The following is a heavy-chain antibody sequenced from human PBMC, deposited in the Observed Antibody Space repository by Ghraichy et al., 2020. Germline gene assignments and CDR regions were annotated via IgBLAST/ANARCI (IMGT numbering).Heavy chain of an antibody. CDR3: AKPRNWLNAFDF. V-gene: IGHV3-23*01. D-gene: IGHD1-1*01. J-gene: IGHJ3*01. CDR1: GFTFSSFA. Sequence: GGSLRLSCAASGFTFSSFAMSWVRQAPGKGLEWVSGISGSGDTTYYADSVKGRFTISRDNSKNTLYLQMNSLRAEDTAVYYCAKPRNWLNAFDFWGQGTMVAVSS. CDR2: ISGSGDTT.